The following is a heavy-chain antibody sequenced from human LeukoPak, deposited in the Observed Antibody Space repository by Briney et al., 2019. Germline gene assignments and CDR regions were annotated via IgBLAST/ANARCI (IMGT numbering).Heavy chain of an antibody. CDR3: AQSGNFDWFDY. CDR1: GFSFSTYA. CDR2: ISSRGGDT. Sequence: GGSLRLSCAASGFSFSTYAMSWVRQAPGKGLEWVSAISSRGGDTYNADSVKGRFTISRDNSNNTLYLQMNSLRAEDTAVYYCAQSGNFDWFDYWGQGTLVTVSS. V-gene: IGHV3-23*01. D-gene: IGHD3-9*01. J-gene: IGHJ4*02.